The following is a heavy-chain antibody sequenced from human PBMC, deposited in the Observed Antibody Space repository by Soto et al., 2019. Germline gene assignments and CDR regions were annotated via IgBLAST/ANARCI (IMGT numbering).Heavy chain of an antibody. J-gene: IGHJ3*02. CDR1: GYTFTSYG. Sequence: GASVKVSCKASGYTFTSYGISWVRQAPGQGLEWMGWISAYNGNTNYAQKLQGRVTLTTDTSTSTAYMELSRLRSDDTAVYYCARSSAGNDAFDIWGQGTMVTVSS. V-gene: IGHV1-18*01. CDR3: ARSSAGNDAFDI. D-gene: IGHD1-1*01. CDR2: ISAYNGNT.